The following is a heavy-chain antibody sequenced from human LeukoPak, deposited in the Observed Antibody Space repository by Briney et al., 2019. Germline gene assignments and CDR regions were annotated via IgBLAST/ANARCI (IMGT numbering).Heavy chain of an antibody. CDR1: GFTVSSNY. Sequence: GGSLRLSCAASGFTVSSNYMSWVRQAPGKGLEWVSVIYSGGSTYYADSVKGRFTISRDNSKNTLYLQMNSLRAEDTAVYYCARDLGSGSYYDYYGMDVWGQGTTVTVSS. CDR2: IYSGGST. D-gene: IGHD3-10*01. V-gene: IGHV3-66*01. CDR3: ARDLGSGSYYDYYGMDV. J-gene: IGHJ6*02.